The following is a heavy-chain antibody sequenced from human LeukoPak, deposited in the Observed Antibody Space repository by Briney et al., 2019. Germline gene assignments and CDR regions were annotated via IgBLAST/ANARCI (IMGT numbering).Heavy chain of an antibody. J-gene: IGHJ4*02. D-gene: IGHD3-10*01. Sequence: PGGSLRLSCAASGFTFSTYAMSWVRQAPGEGLEWVSAISGSGGSTYYADSVKGRFTISRDNSKNTLYLQMNSLRAEDTAVYYCAKDRSGSGRPYYFDYWGQGTLVTVSS. CDR2: ISGSGGST. CDR1: GFTFSTYA. V-gene: IGHV3-23*01. CDR3: AKDRSGSGRPYYFDY.